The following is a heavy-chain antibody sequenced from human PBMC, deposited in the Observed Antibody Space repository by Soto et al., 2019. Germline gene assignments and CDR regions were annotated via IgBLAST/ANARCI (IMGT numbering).Heavy chain of an antibody. Sequence: PSETLSLTCTVSGGSISSGGYYWSWIRQHPGKGLEWIGYIYYSGSTYYNPSLKSRVTISVDTSKNQFSLKLSSVTAADTAVYYCARGYSSSWYVWFDPWGQGTLVP. CDR2: IYYSGST. CDR1: GGSISSGGYY. J-gene: IGHJ5*02. D-gene: IGHD6-13*01. CDR3: ARGYSSSWYVWFDP. V-gene: IGHV4-31*03.